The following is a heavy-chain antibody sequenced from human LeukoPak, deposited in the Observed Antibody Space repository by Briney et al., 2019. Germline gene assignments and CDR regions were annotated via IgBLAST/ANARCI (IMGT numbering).Heavy chain of an antibody. CDR1: GGSISSSSYY. CDR3: ARDFGSEDFFDY. Sequence: SETLSLTCTVSGGSISSSSYYWGWIRQPPGKGLEWIGSIYYSGSTYYNPSLKSRVTISVDTSKNQFSLKLSSVTAADTAVYYCARDFGSEDFFDYWGQGTLVTVSS. CDR2: IYYSGST. V-gene: IGHV4-39*07. D-gene: IGHD6-25*01. J-gene: IGHJ4*02.